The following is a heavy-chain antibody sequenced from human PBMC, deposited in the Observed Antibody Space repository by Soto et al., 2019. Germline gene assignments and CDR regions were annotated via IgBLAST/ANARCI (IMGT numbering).Heavy chain of an antibody. CDR1: GFTFSSYA. D-gene: IGHD2-2*01. Sequence: GGSLRLSCAASGFTFSSYAMSWVRQAPGKGLEWVSAISGSGGSTYYADSVQGRFTISRDNSKNTLYLQMNSLRAEDTAVYYCVPRPSTITAVYWFDPWGQGTLVTVSS. CDR2: ISGSGGST. CDR3: VPRPSTITAVYWFDP. V-gene: IGHV3-23*01. J-gene: IGHJ5*02.